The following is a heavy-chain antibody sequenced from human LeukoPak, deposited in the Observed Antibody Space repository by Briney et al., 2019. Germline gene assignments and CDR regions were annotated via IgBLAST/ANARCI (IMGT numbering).Heavy chain of an antibody. V-gene: IGHV1-18*01. Sequence: ASVKVSCKVSGYTLTELSMHWVRQAPGQGLEWMGWISAYNGNTNYAQKLQGRVTMTTDTSTSTAYMELRSLRSDDTAVYYCARAAAVGGELDFDIWGQGTMVTVSS. CDR3: ARAAAVGGELDFDI. CDR1: GYTLTELS. J-gene: IGHJ3*02. CDR2: ISAYNGNT. D-gene: IGHD3-10*01.